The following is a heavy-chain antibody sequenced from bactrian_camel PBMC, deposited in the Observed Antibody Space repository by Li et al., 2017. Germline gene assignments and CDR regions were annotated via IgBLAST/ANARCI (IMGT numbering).Heavy chain of an antibody. CDR1: GVTRNQYC. CDR3: ATGCTAIRRGAMRPERYTN. D-gene: IGHD5*01. J-gene: IGHJ4*01. V-gene: IGHV3S1*01. Sequence: VQLVESGGGSVQAGGSLNVSCVVSGVTRNQYCIGWFRQGPGNEREGVASIYAGGGRPHYADSVKGRFTISRDNAKNTVFLQMNSLKPEDTAMYYCATGCTAIRRGAMRPERYTNWGQGTQVTVS. CDR2: IYAGGGRP.